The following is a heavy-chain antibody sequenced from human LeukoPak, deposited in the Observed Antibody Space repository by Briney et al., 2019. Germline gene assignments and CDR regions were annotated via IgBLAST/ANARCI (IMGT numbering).Heavy chain of an antibody. CDR2: IKQDGSEK. CDR3: ARGGLLWFGELPSFFFDY. V-gene: IGHV3-7*01. Sequence: GGSLRLSSAASGFTFSSYWMSWVRQAPGKGLEWVANIKQDGSEKYYVDSVKGRFTISRDNAKNSLYLQMNSLRAEDTAVYYCARGGLLWFGELPSFFFDYWGQGTLVTVSS. CDR1: GFTFSSYW. D-gene: IGHD3-10*01. J-gene: IGHJ4*02.